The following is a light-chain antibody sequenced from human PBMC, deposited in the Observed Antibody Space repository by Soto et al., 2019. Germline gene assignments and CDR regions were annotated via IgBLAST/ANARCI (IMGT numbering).Light chain of an antibody. V-gene: IGKV3-20*01. Sequence: ENVLTQSPGTLSLSPGESVTLSCRASQSVINNNLAWFQQKPGQAPRLLIHAASTRAVGIPDRFSGSGSGTDFTLAITRLESEDFAVYYCHQYGNSAYTFGQGTKLEMK. J-gene: IGKJ2*01. CDR2: AAS. CDR1: QSVINNN. CDR3: HQYGNSAYT.